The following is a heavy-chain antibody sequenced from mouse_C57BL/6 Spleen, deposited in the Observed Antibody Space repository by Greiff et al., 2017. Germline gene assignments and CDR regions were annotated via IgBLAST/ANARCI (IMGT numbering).Heavy chain of an antibody. J-gene: IGHJ2*01. CDR2: IDPSASYT. CDR1: GYTFTSYW. CDR3: ARALDY. Sequence: QVQLQQSGAELVKPGASVKLSCKASGYTFTSYWMQWVKQRPGQGLEWIGEIDPSASYTNYNQKFKGKATLTVDTSSSTAYMQLSSLTSEDSAVYYCARALDYWGQGTTLTVSS. V-gene: IGHV1-50*01.